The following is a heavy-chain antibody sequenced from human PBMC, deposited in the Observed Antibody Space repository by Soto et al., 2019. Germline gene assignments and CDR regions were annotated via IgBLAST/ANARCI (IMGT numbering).Heavy chain of an antibody. D-gene: IGHD1-1*01. Sequence: QVQLVQSGAEVKQPGASVKVSCKASGYSFTNYHLHWVRQAPGQGLEWMGMIIPSGGRTTYAQKLQGRVTMTRDTSTSTVYLELTSLKSEDTAVYHCARVRAGGTRDFDYWGQGTLVTVSS. CDR3: ARVRAGGTRDFDY. J-gene: IGHJ4*02. CDR2: IIPSGGRT. V-gene: IGHV1-46*01. CDR1: GYSFTNYH.